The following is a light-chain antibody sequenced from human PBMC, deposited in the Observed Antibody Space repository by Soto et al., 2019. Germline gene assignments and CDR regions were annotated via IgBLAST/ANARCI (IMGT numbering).Light chain of an antibody. CDR3: QKYFSAPFT. Sequence: DIQMTQSPSSLSASVGDRVTITCRASQAIRNSLAWYQQKPGKVPSLLIYAASTLQPGVPSRFSGSGSGTDFTLTISSLQPEDVATYYCQKYFSAPFTFGPGTKLGIK. CDR2: AAS. J-gene: IGKJ3*01. V-gene: IGKV1-27*01. CDR1: QAIRNS.